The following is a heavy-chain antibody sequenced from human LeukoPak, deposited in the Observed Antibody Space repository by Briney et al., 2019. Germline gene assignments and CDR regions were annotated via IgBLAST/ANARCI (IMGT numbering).Heavy chain of an antibody. D-gene: IGHD2-21*02. J-gene: IGHJ3*02. CDR1: GFTFSSYA. V-gene: IGHV3-23*01. Sequence: PGGSLSLSCAASGFTFSSYAMSWVRQAPGKGLEWVSAISGSGGSTYYADSVKGRFTISRDNSKNTLYLQMNSLRAEGTAVYYFAKDSHLAYGGGDCERALDDHAFDIWGQGTMVTVSS. CDR2: ISGSGGST. CDR3: AKDSHLAYGGGDCERALDDHAFDI.